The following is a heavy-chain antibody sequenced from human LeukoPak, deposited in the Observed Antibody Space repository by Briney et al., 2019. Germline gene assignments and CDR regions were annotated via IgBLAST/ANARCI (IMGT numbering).Heavy chain of an antibody. Sequence: ASVKVSCTVSGYTLTELSMHWVRQAPGKGLEWVGGFDPEDGEIIYAQKCQGRVTMTEDTSTDTAYMELSSLRSEDTAVYYCATLDDDGDYGPFWGQGTLVTVSS. V-gene: IGHV1-24*01. CDR1: GYTLTELS. CDR2: FDPEDGEI. CDR3: ATLDDDGDYGPF. J-gene: IGHJ4*02. D-gene: IGHD4-17*01.